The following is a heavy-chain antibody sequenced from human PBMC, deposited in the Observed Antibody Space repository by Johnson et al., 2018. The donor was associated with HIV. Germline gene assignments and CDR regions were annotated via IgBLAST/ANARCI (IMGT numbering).Heavy chain of an antibody. V-gene: IGHV3-30*04. CDR2: LSYDGSNK. J-gene: IGHJ3*02. CDR3: ARAYTYGAFDI. CDR1: GFTFSSYA. D-gene: IGHD5-18*01. Sequence: QVQLVESGGGVVQPGRSLRLSCSASGFTFSSYAMHWVRQAPGKGLEWVAVLSYDGSNKYYAESVKGRFTISRDNSKNTLYLQMNSLRAEDTAVYYCARAYTYGAFDIWGQGTTVTISS.